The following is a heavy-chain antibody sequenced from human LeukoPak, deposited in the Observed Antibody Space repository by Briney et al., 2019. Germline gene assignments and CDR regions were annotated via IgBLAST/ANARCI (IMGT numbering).Heavy chain of an antibody. CDR2: ISGSGANT. CDR3: AKERAGYTNPYYFDY. V-gene: IGHV3-23*01. J-gene: IGHJ4*02. D-gene: IGHD3-16*02. Sequence: GGSLTLSCTASVYAFSSFSMHWVRHSPGRGLEGLSTISGSGANTYYADSVRGRFTISRDNSMNTLYLHMNSLRAEDTAVYYCAKERAGYTNPYYFDYWGQGTLVTVSS. CDR1: VYAFSSFS.